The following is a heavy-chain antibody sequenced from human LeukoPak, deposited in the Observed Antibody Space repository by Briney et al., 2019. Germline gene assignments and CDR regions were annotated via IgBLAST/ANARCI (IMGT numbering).Heavy chain of an antibody. CDR3: ATLSRDMYCSSTSGPNL. D-gene: IGHD2-2*01. J-gene: IGHJ4*02. CDR2: ISSSGSTI. Sequence: GGSLRLSCAASGFTFSSYEMNWVRQAPGKGLEWVSYISSSGSTIYYADSVKGRFTISRDNAKNSLYLQTNSLRAEDTAVYYCATLSRDMYCSSTSGPNLWGQGTLVTVSS. V-gene: IGHV3-48*03. CDR1: GFTFSSYE.